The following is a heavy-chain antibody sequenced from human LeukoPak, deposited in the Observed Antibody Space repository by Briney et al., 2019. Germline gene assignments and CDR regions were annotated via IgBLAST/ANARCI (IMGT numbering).Heavy chain of an antibody. CDR3: ARDRVAVAGDYYYYMDV. Sequence: GGSLRLSCAASGFSLGDYWMSWVRQAPGKGLEWVANINEAGTMKSVADSVKGRFTISRDNTKNSLYLEMNSLRAEDTAVYYCARDRVAVAGDYYYYMDVWGKGTTVTVSS. CDR2: INEAGTMK. J-gene: IGHJ6*03. D-gene: IGHD6-19*01. CDR1: GFSLGDYW. V-gene: IGHV3-7*01.